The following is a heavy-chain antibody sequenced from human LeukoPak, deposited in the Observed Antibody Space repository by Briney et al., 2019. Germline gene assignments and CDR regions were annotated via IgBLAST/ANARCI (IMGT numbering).Heavy chain of an antibody. D-gene: IGHD2-21*01. Sequence: SEILSLTCTVSGGSISSYYWSWIRQPPGKGLEWIGYIYYSGSTNYNPSLKSRVTISVDTSKNQFSLKLSSVTAADTAAYYCARRGPGEHLFDYWGQGTLVTVSS. J-gene: IGHJ4*02. CDR2: IYYSGST. CDR3: ARRGPGEHLFDY. V-gene: IGHV4-59*01. CDR1: GGSISSYY.